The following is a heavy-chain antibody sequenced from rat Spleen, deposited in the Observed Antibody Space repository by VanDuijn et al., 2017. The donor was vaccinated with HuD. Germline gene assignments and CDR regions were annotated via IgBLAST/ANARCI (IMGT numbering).Heavy chain of an antibody. V-gene: IGHV5-20*01. CDR1: GFTFSNYD. Sequence: EVQLVESGGGFVQPGRSLKLSCAASGFTFSNYDMAWVRQAPTKGLEWVATISYDGSSTYYRDSVKGRFTISRDNAKTTLYLQMDSLRSEDTATYYCITDYGGYGDLFDYWGQGVMVTVSS. D-gene: IGHD1-11*01. CDR2: ISYDGSST. J-gene: IGHJ2*01. CDR3: ITDYGGYGDLFDY.